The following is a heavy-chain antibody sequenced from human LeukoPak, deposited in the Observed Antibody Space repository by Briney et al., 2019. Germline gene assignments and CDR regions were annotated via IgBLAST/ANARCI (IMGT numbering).Heavy chain of an antibody. Sequence: GGSLRLSCAASGFTFSSYWMSWVRQAPGKGLEWVANIKQDGSEKYYVDSVKGRFTISRDNAKNSLYLQMNSLRAEDAAVYYCARDRDYDFWSGTVVPYYFDYWGQGTLVTVSS. V-gene: IGHV3-7*01. CDR2: IKQDGSEK. CDR1: GFTFSSYW. CDR3: ARDRDYDFWSGTVVPYYFDY. J-gene: IGHJ4*02. D-gene: IGHD3-3*01.